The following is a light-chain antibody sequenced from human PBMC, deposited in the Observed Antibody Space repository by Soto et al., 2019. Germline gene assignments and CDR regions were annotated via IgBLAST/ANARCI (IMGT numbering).Light chain of an antibody. CDR1: SSDVGGYNY. CDR3: CSYAGSYTFYV. CDR2: DVS. J-gene: IGLJ1*01. V-gene: IGLV2-11*01. Sequence: QSVLTQPRSVSGSPGQSVTISCTGTSSDVGGYNYVSWYQQHPGKAPRLMIYDVSKWPSGVPDRFSGSKSGNTASLTISGLQAEDEADYYCCSYAGSYTFYVFGIGTKVTVL.